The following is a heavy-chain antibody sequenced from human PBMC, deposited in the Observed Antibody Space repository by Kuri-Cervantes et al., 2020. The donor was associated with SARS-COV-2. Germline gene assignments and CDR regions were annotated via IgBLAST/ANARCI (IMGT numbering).Heavy chain of an antibody. V-gene: IGHV4-39*07. CDR3: ARGGRSTWSHFDY. J-gene: IGHJ4*02. Sequence: GSLRPSCTVSGGSISSSSYYWGWIRQPPGKGLEWIGNIYYSRSTYYNPSLKSRVTISVVTSKNLFSLRLSSVTAADTAVYCCARGGRSTWSHFDYWGQGTLVTVSS. CDR2: IYYSRST. D-gene: IGHD6-13*01. CDR1: GGSISSSSYY.